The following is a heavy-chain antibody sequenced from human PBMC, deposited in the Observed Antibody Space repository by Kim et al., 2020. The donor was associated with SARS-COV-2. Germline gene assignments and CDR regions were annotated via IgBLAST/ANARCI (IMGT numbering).Heavy chain of an antibody. J-gene: IGHJ4*02. V-gene: IGHV3-15*01. D-gene: IGHD3-9*01. Sequence: DYAAPVKGRFTISRDDSNNTLYLQMNSLKTEDTAVYYCTTPHPYDILTGNWGQGTLVTVSS. CDR3: TTPHPYDILTGN.